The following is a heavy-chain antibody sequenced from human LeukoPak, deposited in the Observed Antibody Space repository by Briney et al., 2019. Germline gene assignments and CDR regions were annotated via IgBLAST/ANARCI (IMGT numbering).Heavy chain of an antibody. J-gene: IGHJ4*02. CDR2: IYSDGSA. CDR3: AGGSLVRQFDY. D-gene: IGHD2-8*01. V-gene: IGHV3-53*01. CDR1: GFTVSSNY. Sequence: GGSLRLSCAASGFTVSSNYMSWVRQAPGKGLEWVSVIYSDGSAYCPDSVKGRFTISRDNSRNTLYLQMNSLRADDTAVYFCAGGSLVRQFDYWGQGTLVAVSS.